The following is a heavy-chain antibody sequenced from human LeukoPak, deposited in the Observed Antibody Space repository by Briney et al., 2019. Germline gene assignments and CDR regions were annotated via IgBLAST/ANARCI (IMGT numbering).Heavy chain of an antibody. D-gene: IGHD3-16*02. V-gene: IGHV4-4*09. CDR3: ARVYGGSYRNYFYY. Sequence: PSETLSLTCTVSGGAISYYYWNWIRQPPGKGLEWIGRIYSSGSTDYNPSLKSRVTISQDTPKNQFSLKLSSVTAADTDIYYCARVYGGSYRNYFYYCGQGTLVTVSS. CDR2: IYSSGST. J-gene: IGHJ4*02. CDR1: GGAISYYY.